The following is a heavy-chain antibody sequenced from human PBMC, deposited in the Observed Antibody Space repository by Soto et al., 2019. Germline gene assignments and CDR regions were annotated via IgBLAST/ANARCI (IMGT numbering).Heavy chain of an antibody. CDR2: ISHSGTT. V-gene: IGHV4-38-2*02. CDR1: GFPISSTYS. CDR3: ARVTMVIRDSDHFGVDV. D-gene: IGHD4-17*01. Sequence: PSETLSLTCLVSGFPISSTYSWGWIRQPPGKGLEWIGSISHSGTTSYSPSLTSRVPISVDTSKNQVSLKLTSVTAADTAVYFCARVTMVIRDSDHFGVDVWGHGTTVTVSS. J-gene: IGHJ6*02.